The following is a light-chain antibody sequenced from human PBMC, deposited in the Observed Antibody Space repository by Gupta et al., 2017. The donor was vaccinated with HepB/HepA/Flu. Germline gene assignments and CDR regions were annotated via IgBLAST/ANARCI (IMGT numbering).Light chain of an antibody. J-gene: IGLJ2*01. V-gene: IGLV2-14*03. CDR1: NSDVGGYNY. CDR3: SSDTSSSTVI. CDR2: DVS. Sequence: QSALTQPASVSGSPGQSITLSCTGTNSDVGGYNYVSWYQQHPGKAPKVMIFDVSNRPAGVANRFSGSKSGNTASLTISGLQAEDEADYYCSSDTSSSTVIFGGGTKLTVL.